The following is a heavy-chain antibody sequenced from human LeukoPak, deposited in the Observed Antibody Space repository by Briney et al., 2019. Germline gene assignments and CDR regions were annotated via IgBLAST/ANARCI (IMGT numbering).Heavy chain of an antibody. Sequence: GGSLRLSCAASGFTFDDYAMHWVRQAPGKGLEWVSGISWNSGSIGYADSVKGRFTISRDNAKNSLYLQMNSLRAEDTALYYCATNLRYCSSTSCYTADYYYYMDVWGKGTTVTVSS. V-gene: IGHV3-9*01. D-gene: IGHD2-2*01. CDR1: GFTFDDYA. CDR2: ISWNSGSI. J-gene: IGHJ6*03. CDR3: ATNLRYCSSTSCYTADYYYYMDV.